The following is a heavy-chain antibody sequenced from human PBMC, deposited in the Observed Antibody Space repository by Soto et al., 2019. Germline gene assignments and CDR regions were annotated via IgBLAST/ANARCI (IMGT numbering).Heavy chain of an antibody. CDR2: IYTSGST. D-gene: IGHD1-26*01. J-gene: IGHJ4*02. CDR1: GGSISSYY. Sequence: PSETLSLTCTVSGGSISSYYWSWIRQPAGKGLEWIGRIYTSGSTNYNPSLKSRVTMSVDTSKSQFSLKLSSVTAADTAVYYCARDRRVVGATLFDYWGQGALVTVSS. V-gene: IGHV4-4*07. CDR3: ARDRRVVGATLFDY.